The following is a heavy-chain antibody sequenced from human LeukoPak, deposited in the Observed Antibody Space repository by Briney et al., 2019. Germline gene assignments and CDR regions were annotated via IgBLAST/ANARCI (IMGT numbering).Heavy chain of an antibody. D-gene: IGHD3-22*01. Sequence: GGSLRLSCAASGFAFGSYGMHWVRQAPGKGLEWVAFIRYDGSNKYYADSVKGRFTVSRDNSKNTLYLQMNSLRTEDTAVYYCAKDTLTTYYYDSSGYPFNYWGQGTLVTVSS. CDR3: AKDTLTTYYYDSSGYPFNY. J-gene: IGHJ4*02. CDR1: GFAFGSYG. V-gene: IGHV3-30*02. CDR2: IRYDGSNK.